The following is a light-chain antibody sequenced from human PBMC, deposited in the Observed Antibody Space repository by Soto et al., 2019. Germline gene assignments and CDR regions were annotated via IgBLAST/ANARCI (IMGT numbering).Light chain of an antibody. V-gene: IGKV3-11*01. CDR3: QQRSNWPLFT. CDR1: QSVSSY. Sequence: EIVLTQSPATLSLSPGERATLSCRASQSVSSYLAWYQQKPGQAPRLLIYDASNRATGIPARFSGSGSGTDFTLTISSLEPEDFAVYYCQQRSNWPLFTVGGGTKVDIK. J-gene: IGKJ4*01. CDR2: DAS.